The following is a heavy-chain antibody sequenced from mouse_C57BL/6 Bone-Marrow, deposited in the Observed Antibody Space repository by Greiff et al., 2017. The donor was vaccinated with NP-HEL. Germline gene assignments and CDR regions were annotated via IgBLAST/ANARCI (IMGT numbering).Heavy chain of an antibody. CDR3: ARWAFAY. CDR2: IDPSDSYT. CDR1: GYTFTSYW. V-gene: IGHV1-59*01. J-gene: IGHJ3*01. Sequence: QVQLQQPGAELVRPGTSVKLSCKASGYTFTSYWMHWVKQRPGQGLEWIGVIDPSDSYTNYNPKFKGKATLTVDTSSSTAYMQLSSLTSEDSAVYYCARWAFAYWGQGTLVTVSA.